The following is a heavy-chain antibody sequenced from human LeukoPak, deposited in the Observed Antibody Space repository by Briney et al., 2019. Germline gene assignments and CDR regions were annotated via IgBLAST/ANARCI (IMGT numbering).Heavy chain of an antibody. CDR1: GFTFSSYA. J-gene: IGHJ4*02. CDR3: AKAVSGNYIKGFDY. D-gene: IGHD1-26*01. V-gene: IGHV3-23*01. Sequence: PGGSLRLSCAASGFTFSSYAMNRVRQAPGKGLDWVSAISGNGGSTYYADSVKGRFTISRDNSKNTLYLQMDSLRAEDTAVYYCAKAVSGNYIKGFDYWGQGTLVTVSS. CDR2: ISGNGGST.